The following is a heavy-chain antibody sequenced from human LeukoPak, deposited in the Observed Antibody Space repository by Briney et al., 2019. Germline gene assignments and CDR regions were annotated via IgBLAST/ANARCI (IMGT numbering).Heavy chain of an antibody. V-gene: IGHV4-39*07. Sequence: SETLSLTCTVSGGSISSVNYYWGWIRQPPGKGLEWIGSIYYSGSTYYNPSLKSRVTISVDTSKNQFSLKLSSVTAADTAVYYCARGGEWEPYYFDYRGQGTLVTVSS. CDR1: GGSISSVNYY. CDR2: IYYSGST. CDR3: ARGGEWEPYYFDY. D-gene: IGHD1-26*01. J-gene: IGHJ4*02.